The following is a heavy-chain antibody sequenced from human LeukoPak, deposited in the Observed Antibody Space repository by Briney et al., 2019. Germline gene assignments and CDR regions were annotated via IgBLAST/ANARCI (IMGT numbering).Heavy chain of an antibody. V-gene: IGHV3-48*04. D-gene: IGHD3-22*01. CDR1: GFTFSTSS. J-gene: IGHJ4*02. CDR3: ARVDYYYDSSGYYDYFDY. Sequence: TGGSLRLSCAASGFTFSTSSMNWVRQAPGKGLEWVSYISSSGSTIYYADSVKGRFAISRDNAKNSLYLQMNSLRAEDTAVYYCARVDYYYDSSGYYDYFDYWGQGTLVTVSS. CDR2: ISSSGSTI.